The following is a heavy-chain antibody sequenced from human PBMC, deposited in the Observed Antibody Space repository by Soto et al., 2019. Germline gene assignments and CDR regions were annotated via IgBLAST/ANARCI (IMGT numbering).Heavy chain of an antibody. CDR2: ITPFSGDV. CDR3: ASGGAGSGPFTWELPDH. Sequence: SVKVSCKALGNTFTYRYLHWVRQAPGQALEWMGWITPFSGDVHYAQKFQERVAITRDRSINTAYMQMSSLRSEDTAMYFCASGGAGSGPFTWELPDHWGQGTLVTVS. J-gene: IGHJ4*02. CDR1: GNTFTYRY. D-gene: IGHD1-26*01. V-gene: IGHV1-45*02.